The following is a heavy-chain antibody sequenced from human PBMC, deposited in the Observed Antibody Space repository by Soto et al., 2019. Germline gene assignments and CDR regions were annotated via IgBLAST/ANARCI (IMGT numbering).Heavy chain of an antibody. V-gene: IGHV3-30*18. CDR1: GFTFSSYG. Sequence: TGGSLRLSCAASGFTFSSYGMHWVRQAPGKGLEWVAVISYDGSNRYYADSVKGRFTISRDNSKNTLYLQMNSLRAEDTAVYYCAKDQHYYGSGSYYKPRHYYYYGMDVWGQGTTVTVSS. CDR3: AKDQHYYGSGSYYKPRHYYYYGMDV. D-gene: IGHD3-10*01. CDR2: ISYDGSNR. J-gene: IGHJ6*02.